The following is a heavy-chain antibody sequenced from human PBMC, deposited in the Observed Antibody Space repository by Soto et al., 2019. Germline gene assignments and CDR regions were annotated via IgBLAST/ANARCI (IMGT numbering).Heavy chain of an antibody. V-gene: IGHV3-15*01. CDR2: IKSKTDGGTT. J-gene: IGHJ4*01. CDR3: TTDSYITSIIVRFDY. Sequence: GGSLRLSCAASGFTFSNAWMSWVRQAPGKGLEWVGRIKSKTDGGTTDYAAPVKGRFTISRDDSKNTLYLQMNSLQTEDTAIYYCTTDSYITSIIVRFDYWGHGTLVTVSS. CDR1: GFTFSNAW. D-gene: IGHD3-22*01.